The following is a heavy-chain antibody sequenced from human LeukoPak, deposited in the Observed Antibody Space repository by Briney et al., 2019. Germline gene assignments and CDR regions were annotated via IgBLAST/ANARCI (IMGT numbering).Heavy chain of an antibody. CDR2: ISSNGGST. V-gene: IGHV3-64*01. CDR1: GFTFSSYA. D-gene: IGHD2-15*01. J-gene: IGHJ6*03. CDR3: ARDAGYCSGGSCSFRYYYMDV. Sequence: GGSLRLSCAASGFTFSSYAMHWVRQAPGKGLEYVSAISSNGGSTYYANSVKGRFTISRDNSKNTLYLQMGSLRAEDMAVYYCARDAGYCSGGSCSFRYYYMDVWGKGTTVTVSS.